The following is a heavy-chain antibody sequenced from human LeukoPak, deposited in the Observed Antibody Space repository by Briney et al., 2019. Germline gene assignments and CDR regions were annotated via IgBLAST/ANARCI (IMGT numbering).Heavy chain of an antibody. CDR1: GHIFSNYW. CDR2: IYPGDSHT. J-gene: IGHJ4*02. D-gene: IGHD3-9*01. Sequence: GESLKISCKGSGHIFSNYWFGWVRQMPGKGLEWMGVIYPGDSHTRYSPSFQGQGTISADKSISTAYLQWNSLKASDTAIYYCTRSPDIDILTGYSRYYFDYWGQGTLVTVSS. CDR3: TRSPDIDILTGYSRYYFDY. V-gene: IGHV5-51*01.